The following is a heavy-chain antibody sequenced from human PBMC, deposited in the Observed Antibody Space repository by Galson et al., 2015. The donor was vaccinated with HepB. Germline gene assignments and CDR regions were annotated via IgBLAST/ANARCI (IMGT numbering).Heavy chain of an antibody. J-gene: IGHJ4*02. CDR1: GFTFSDYY. D-gene: IGHD5-18*01. CDR3: AGLRYSYDKIDF. V-gene: IGHV3-11*03. Sequence: SLRLSCAASGFTFSDYYMSWIRQAPGKGLEWVSFISGSSTYTDYADSVKGRFTVSRDNAKNSLSLQMNSLRAEDTAVYYCAGLRYSYDKIDFWGQGTLVTVSS. CDR2: ISGSSTYT.